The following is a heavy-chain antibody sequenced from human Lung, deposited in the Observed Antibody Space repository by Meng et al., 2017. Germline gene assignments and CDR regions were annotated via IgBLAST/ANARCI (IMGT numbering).Heavy chain of an antibody. CDR1: GDSITRTQW. Sequence: QLHLQESGPRLVQPSGPLSLACAVSGDSITRTQWWSWLRQTPGKGLEWIGEISHSGSTVYRPSLQGRVSISLDKSNNEFSLKLTSVTAADTAVYYCARETLRELGLFHYWGQGILVTVSS. CDR3: ARETLRELGLFHY. J-gene: IGHJ4*02. D-gene: IGHD1-7*01. V-gene: IGHV4-4*02. CDR2: ISHSGST.